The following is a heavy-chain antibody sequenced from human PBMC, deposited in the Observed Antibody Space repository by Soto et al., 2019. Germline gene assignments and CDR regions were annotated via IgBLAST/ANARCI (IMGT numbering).Heavy chain of an antibody. CDR1: GGTFSSYT. V-gene: IGHV1-69*02. Sequence: QVQLVQSGAEVKKPGSSVKVSCKASGGTFSSYTISWVRQAPGQGLEWMGRIIPILGIANYAQKFQGRVTMTADKPTSTAYRELSSLRSEDTAVYSCAGDRDYGDIDYWGQGTLVTVSS. CDR2: IIPILGIA. D-gene: IGHD4-17*01. J-gene: IGHJ4*02. CDR3: AGDRDYGDIDY.